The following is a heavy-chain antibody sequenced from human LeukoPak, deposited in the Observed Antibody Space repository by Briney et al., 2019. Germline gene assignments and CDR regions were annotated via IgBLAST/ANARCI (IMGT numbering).Heavy chain of an antibody. CDR1: GFTFSSYW. J-gene: IGHJ4*02. CDR2: INSDGSSA. Sequence: QAGGSLRLSCAASGFTFSSYWMHWVRQAPGKGLVWVSRINSDGSSAGYADSVKGRFTISRDNARNTLFLQMKSLRAEDTAVYFCVRDRGGLPVVYWGQGSLVTVSS. V-gene: IGHV3-74*01. CDR3: VRDRGGLPVVY. D-gene: IGHD3-10*01.